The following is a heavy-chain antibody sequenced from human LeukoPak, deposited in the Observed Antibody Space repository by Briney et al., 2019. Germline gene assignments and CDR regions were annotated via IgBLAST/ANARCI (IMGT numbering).Heavy chain of an antibody. CDR1: GYTFTSYG. V-gene: IGHV1-18*01. Sequence: GASVNVSCKSSGYTFTSYGFSWGRQAPGQGLGWVGWISAYNGNTNYAQKLQGRVTMTTDTSTSTAYMELRSLRSDDTAVYYCARDFEGPTHDAFDIWGQGTMVTVSS. D-gene: IGHD3-9*01. CDR2: ISAYNGNT. CDR3: ARDFEGPTHDAFDI. J-gene: IGHJ3*02.